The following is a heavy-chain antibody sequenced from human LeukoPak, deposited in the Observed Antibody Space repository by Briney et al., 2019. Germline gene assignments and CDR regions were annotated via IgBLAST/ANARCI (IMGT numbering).Heavy chain of an antibody. Sequence: GGSLRLSCAASGFTFSSYSINWVRQAPGKGLEWVSSISSSSSYIYYADSVKGRFTISRDNSKNTLYLQMNSLRAEDTAVYYCARDSNLRFLEWLSEYNWFDPWGQGTLVTVSS. CDR2: ISSSSSYI. V-gene: IGHV3-21*01. D-gene: IGHD3-3*01. CDR3: ARDSNLRFLEWLSEYNWFDP. J-gene: IGHJ5*02. CDR1: GFTFSSYS.